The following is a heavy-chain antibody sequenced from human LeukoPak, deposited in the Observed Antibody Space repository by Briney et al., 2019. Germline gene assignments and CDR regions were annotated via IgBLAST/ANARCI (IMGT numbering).Heavy chain of an antibody. D-gene: IGHD3-9*01. CDR2: ISGNVGTV. CDR3: ATIARGLLTGYYNVHQNFFDY. Sequence: VGSPRLSSTDPTFTFTDYARSSVSQAPRKGLEWVSRISGNVGTVYYGGAVKGRFTISRDNSKNTLYLQMSGLRAEETAIYYCATIARGLLTGYYNVHQNFFDYWGQGTLVTVSS. J-gene: IGHJ4*02. V-gene: IGHV3-23*01. CDR1: TFTFTDYA.